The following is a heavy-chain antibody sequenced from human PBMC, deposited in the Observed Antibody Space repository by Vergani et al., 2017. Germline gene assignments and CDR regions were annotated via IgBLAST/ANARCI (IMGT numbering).Heavy chain of an antibody. J-gene: IGHJ5*02. CDR2: INHSGST. V-gene: IGHV4-34*01. D-gene: IGHD3-10*01. CDR1: GGSFSGYY. CDR3: ARDGGGITMVRGVFDP. Sequence: QVQLQQRGAGLLKPSETLSLTCAVYGGSFSGYYWSWIRQPPGKGLEWIGEINHSGSTYYNPSLKSRVTISVDTSKNQFSLKLSSVTAADTAVYYCARDGGGITMVRGVFDPWGQGTLVTVSS.